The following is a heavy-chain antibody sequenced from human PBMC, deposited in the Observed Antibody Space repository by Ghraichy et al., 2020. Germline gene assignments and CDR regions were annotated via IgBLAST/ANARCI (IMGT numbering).Heavy chain of an antibody. J-gene: IGHJ4*02. CDR2: IYYSGST. V-gene: IGHV4-39*01. CDR1: GGSISSSSYY. Sequence: SETLSLTCTVSGGSISSSSYYWGWIRQPPGKGLEWIGSIYYSGSTYYNPSLKSRVTISVDTSKNQFSLKLSSVTAADTAVYYCAGYHKYNWNDGADYWGQGTLVTVSS. CDR3: AGYHKYNWNDGADY. D-gene: IGHD1-20*01.